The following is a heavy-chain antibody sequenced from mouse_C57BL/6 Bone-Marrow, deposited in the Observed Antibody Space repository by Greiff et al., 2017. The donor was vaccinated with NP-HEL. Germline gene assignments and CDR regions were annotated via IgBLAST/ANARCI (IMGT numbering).Heavy chain of an antibody. J-gene: IGHJ1*03. Sequence: EVKLVESGGDLVKPGGSLKLSCAASGFTFSSYGMSWVRQTPDKRLEWVATISSGGSYTYYPDSVKGRFTISRDNAKNTLYLQMSSLKSEDTAMYYCARHHPNPNPRLITTVVATNFDVWGTGTTVTVSS. CDR2: ISSGGSYT. D-gene: IGHD1-1*01. V-gene: IGHV5-6*02. CDR3: ARHHPNPNPRLITTVVATNFDV. CDR1: GFTFSSYG.